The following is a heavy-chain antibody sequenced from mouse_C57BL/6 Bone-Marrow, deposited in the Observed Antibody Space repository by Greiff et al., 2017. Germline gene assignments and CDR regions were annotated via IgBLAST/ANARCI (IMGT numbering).Heavy chain of an antibody. CDR2: IDPSDSET. Sequence: QVQLQQPGAELVRPGSSVKLSCKASGYTFTSYWMHWVQQRPIQGLEWIGNIDPSDSETHYNQMFKDKATLTVDKSTSTAYMHLSSLTSEDSAVYYCARRRLRYFDVWGTGTTVTVSS. V-gene: IGHV1-52*01. D-gene: IGHD2-2*01. CDR3: ARRRLRYFDV. CDR1: GYTFTSYW. J-gene: IGHJ1*03.